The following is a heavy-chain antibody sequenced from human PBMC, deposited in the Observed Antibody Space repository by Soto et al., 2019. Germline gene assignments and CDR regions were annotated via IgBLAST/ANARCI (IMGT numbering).Heavy chain of an antibody. D-gene: IGHD4-17*01. CDR1: GYTFTGYY. CDR3: ARDGNGDQHSKFDY. V-gene: IGHV1-2*04. Sequence: ASVKVSCKASGYTFTGYYMHWVRQAPGQGLEWMGWINPNSGGTNYAQKFQGWVTMTRDTSISTAYMELSRLRSDDTAVYYCARDGNGDQHSKFDYWGQGTLVTVSS. J-gene: IGHJ4*02. CDR2: INPNSGGT.